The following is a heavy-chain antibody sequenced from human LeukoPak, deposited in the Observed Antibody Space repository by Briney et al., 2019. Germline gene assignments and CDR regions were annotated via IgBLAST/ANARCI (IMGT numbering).Heavy chain of an antibody. CDR2: IRYDGSNK. V-gene: IGHV3-30*02. D-gene: IGHD5/OR15-5a*01. Sequence: GGSLRLSCAASGFTFSSYAMSWVRQAPGKGLEWVAFIRYDGSNKYYADSVKGRFTISRDNSKNTLYLQMNSLRAEDTAVYYCAKASVYDFSYYYYMDVWGKGTTVTVSS. CDR3: AKASVYDFSYYYYMDV. CDR1: GFTFSSYA. J-gene: IGHJ6*03.